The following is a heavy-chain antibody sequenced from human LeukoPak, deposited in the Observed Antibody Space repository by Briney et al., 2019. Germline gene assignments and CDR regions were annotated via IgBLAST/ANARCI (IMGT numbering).Heavy chain of an antibody. CDR3: ATYSSSSDYFDY. CDR1: GFTASSSY. D-gene: IGHD6-6*01. Sequence: GGSLRLSCAASGFTASSSYMSWVRQAPGKGLEWVSIIYSGDNTYYADSMKGRFTISRDNSKNTLYLQMNSLRAEDTAVYYCATYSSSSDYFDYWGQGTLVIVSS. CDR2: IYSGDNT. V-gene: IGHV3-53*01. J-gene: IGHJ4*02.